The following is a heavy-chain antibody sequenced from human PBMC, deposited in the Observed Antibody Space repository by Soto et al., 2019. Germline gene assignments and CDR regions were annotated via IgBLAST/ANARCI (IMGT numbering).Heavy chain of an antibody. CDR1: GFTFSNFG. V-gene: IGHV3-23*01. CDR3: ARVDPPAKS. J-gene: IGHJ5*02. D-gene: IGHD2-2*01. Sequence: GGSLRLSCAASGFTFSNFGMNWVRQAPGKGLEWVSVISGSGGSTYYADSVKGRFTISRDNSKNTLYLQMSSLRAEDTAVYYCARVDPPAKSWGQGTLVTVSS. CDR2: ISGSGGST.